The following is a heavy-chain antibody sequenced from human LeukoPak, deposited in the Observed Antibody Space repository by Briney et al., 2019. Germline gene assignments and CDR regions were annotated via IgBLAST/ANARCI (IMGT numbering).Heavy chain of an antibody. D-gene: IGHD6-19*01. CDR2: IWYDGSNK. V-gene: IGHV3-33*01. J-gene: IGHJ4*02. CDR1: GFTFSSYG. Sequence: PGRSLRLSCAASGFTFSSYGMHWVRQAPGKGLEWVAVIWYDGSNKYYADSVKGRFTISRDNSKNTQYLQMNSLRAEDTAVYYCARDSTVAGTGFYWGQGTLVTVSS. CDR3: ARDSTVAGTGFY.